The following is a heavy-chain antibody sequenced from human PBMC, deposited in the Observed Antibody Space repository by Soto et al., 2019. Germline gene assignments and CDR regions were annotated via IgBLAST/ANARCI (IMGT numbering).Heavy chain of an antibody. Sequence: QVQLVESGGGVVQPGGSRRLSCEASRFSFSDYGMHWVRQAPGKGLEWVALIRDDGSATYYSDSVKGRFAISRDNSKNTLYLQMNRLRAEDTAVYYCATFTLTDAFDIWGQGTMVSVSS. D-gene: IGHD2-15*01. CDR1: RFSFSDYG. CDR2: IRDDGSAT. J-gene: IGHJ3*02. CDR3: ATFTLTDAFDI. V-gene: IGHV3-30*02.